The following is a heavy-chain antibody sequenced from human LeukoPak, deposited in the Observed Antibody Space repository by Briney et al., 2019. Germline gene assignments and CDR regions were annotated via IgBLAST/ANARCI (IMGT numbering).Heavy chain of an antibody. Sequence: PSETLSLTCTVSGYSISSGHYWGWIRQPPGKGLEWIGSIYYSGSTSYNPSLKSRVTISVDTSKNQFSLKLSSVTAADTAVYYCASLRERSYYARGFDYWGQGTLVTVSS. CDR3: ASLRERSYYARGFDY. V-gene: IGHV4-38-2*02. CDR1: GYSISSGHY. D-gene: IGHD3-3*01. J-gene: IGHJ4*02. CDR2: IYYSGST.